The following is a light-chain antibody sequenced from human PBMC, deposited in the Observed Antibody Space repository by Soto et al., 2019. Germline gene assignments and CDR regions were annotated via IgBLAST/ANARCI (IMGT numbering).Light chain of an antibody. CDR1: QSVSSSF. CDR3: QQYGSSPPLT. J-gene: IGKJ4*01. V-gene: IGKV3-20*01. CDR2: GAS. Sequence: EFVLTQSPGTLSLSPGERATLSCRASQSVSSSFLAWYQQKPGQAPRILIYGASTRATGIPDRFSGSGSGTDFPLTISRLAPEDFAVYYCQQYGSSPPLTFGGGTKVEIK.